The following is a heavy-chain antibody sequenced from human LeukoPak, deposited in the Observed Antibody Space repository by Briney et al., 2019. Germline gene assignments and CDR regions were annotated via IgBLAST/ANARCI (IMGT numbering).Heavy chain of an antibody. CDR1: GGTFSSYA. D-gene: IGHD3-3*01. CDR3: ATGGFWSGYPNWFDP. J-gene: IGHJ5*02. Sequence: ASVKVSCKASGGTFSSYAISWVRQAPGQGLEWMGRIIPIFGTANYAQKFQGRVTITADESTSTAYMELSSLRSEDTAVYYCATGGFWSGYPNWFDPWGQGTLVTVSS. V-gene: IGHV1-69*13. CDR2: IIPIFGTA.